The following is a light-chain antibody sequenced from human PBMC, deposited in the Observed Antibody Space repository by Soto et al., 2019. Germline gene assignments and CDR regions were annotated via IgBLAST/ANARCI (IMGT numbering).Light chain of an antibody. CDR3: QQTYSTQYT. CDR1: QRITTY. J-gene: IGKJ2*01. Sequence: IQMTQSPSSLSASVGDRVTITCRASQRITTYLNWYQQKPGEAPKLLISTSGTLQRGVPSRFSGSVSGTDFTLTITALRPEDFATYFCQQTYSTQYTFGQGTKLEIK. CDR2: TSG. V-gene: IGKV1-39*01.